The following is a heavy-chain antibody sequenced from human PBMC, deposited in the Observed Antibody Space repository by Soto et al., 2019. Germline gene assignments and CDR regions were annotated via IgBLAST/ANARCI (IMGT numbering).Heavy chain of an antibody. CDR1: GFTFSSYW. J-gene: IGHJ3*02. Sequence: GGSLRLSCAASGFTFSSYWMHWVRQAPGKGLVWVSRINSDGSSTSYADSVKGRFTISRDNAKNTLYLQMNSLRAEDTAVYYCARDSLPPRYSSGWYVRGNDAFEIWGQGTMVTVSS. CDR2: INSDGSST. V-gene: IGHV3-74*01. D-gene: IGHD6-19*01. CDR3: ARDSLPPRYSSGWYVRGNDAFEI.